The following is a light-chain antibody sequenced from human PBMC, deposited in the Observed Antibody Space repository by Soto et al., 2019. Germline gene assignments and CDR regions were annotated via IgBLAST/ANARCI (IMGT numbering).Light chain of an antibody. J-gene: IGKJ5*01. Sequence: DIVLTQSPGTLSLSPGERATLSCRASQSVSNNYLAWYQQKPGQAPRLLIYGASSRATGIPDRFSGSGSGTEFTLTISSLQSEDFGVYYCQQYNNWPPITFGQGTRLEIK. CDR2: GAS. CDR3: QQYNNWPPIT. CDR1: QSVSNNY. V-gene: IGKV3-20*01.